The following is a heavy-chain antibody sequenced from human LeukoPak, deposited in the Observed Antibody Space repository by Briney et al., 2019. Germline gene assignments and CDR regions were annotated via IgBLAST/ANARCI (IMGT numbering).Heavy chain of an antibody. V-gene: IGHV3-74*01. Sequence: PGGSLRLSCAAYGFTFSSSWMHWVRQAPGKGLAWVSHIRTDGSSTTYADSVRGRFTISRDDAGNTVYLQMNGLRAEDTAVYYCATDGGYAADYWGQGVLVTVSS. J-gene: IGHJ4*02. CDR3: ATDGGYAADY. CDR2: IRTDGSST. D-gene: IGHD2-2*01. CDR1: GFTFSSSW.